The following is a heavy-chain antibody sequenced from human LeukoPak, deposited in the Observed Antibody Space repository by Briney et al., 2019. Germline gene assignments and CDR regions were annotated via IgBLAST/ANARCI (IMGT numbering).Heavy chain of an antibody. D-gene: IGHD2-2*01. Sequence: PGRSLRLSCTVSGFTFGDYTMSWVRQAPGKGLEWVGFIRSEAYGGTTEYAASVKGRFTISRDDSKSIAYLQMNSLNAEDTAMYYCARDGCGSTSCYPVFDFWGQGTLVTVSS. CDR2: IRSEAYGGTT. CDR1: GFTFGDYT. CDR3: ARDGCGSTSCYPVFDF. V-gene: IGHV3-49*04. J-gene: IGHJ4*02.